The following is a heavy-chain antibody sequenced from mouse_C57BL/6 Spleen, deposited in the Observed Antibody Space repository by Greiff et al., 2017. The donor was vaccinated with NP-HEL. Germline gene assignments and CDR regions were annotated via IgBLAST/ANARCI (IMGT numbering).Heavy chain of an antibody. CDR3: ARDYYGSSTGDY. V-gene: IGHV1-64*01. CDR2: IHPNRGST. D-gene: IGHD1-1*01. Sequence: QVQLQQPGAELVKPGASVKLSCKASGYTFTSYWMHWVKQRPGQGLEWIGMIHPNRGSTNYNEKFKSKATLTVDKSSSTAYMQLSSLTSEDSAVYYCARDYYGSSTGDYWGQGTSVTVSS. J-gene: IGHJ4*01. CDR1: GYTFTSYW.